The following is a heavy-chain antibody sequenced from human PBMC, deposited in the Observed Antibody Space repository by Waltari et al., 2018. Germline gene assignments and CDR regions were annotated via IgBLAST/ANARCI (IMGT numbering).Heavy chain of an antibody. CDR2: IYHSGST. Sequence: QVQLQESGPGLVKPSETLSLTCTVSGYSISSGYSWGGIRQPPGKGLEWIGSIYHSGSTYYNPSLKSRVTISVDTSKNQFSLKLSSVTAADTAVYYCASIIAVAGFDYWGQGTLVTVSS. D-gene: IGHD6-19*01. CDR3: ASIIAVAGFDY. J-gene: IGHJ4*02. V-gene: IGHV4-38-2*02. CDR1: GYSISSGYS.